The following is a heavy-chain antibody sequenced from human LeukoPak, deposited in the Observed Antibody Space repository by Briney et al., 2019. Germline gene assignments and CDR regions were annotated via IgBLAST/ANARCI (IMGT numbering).Heavy chain of an antibody. Sequence: SGPTLVNPTQTLTLTCTFSGFSLSTRGVGVGWIRQPPGKALEWLAIIYWDDDKRYSPSLRGRLTITKDTSKNQVVLTMTNMDPVDTATYYCAHSRELGGFGPWGQGSLVTVSS. D-gene: IGHD7-27*01. V-gene: IGHV2-5*02. J-gene: IGHJ5*02. CDR2: IYWDDDK. CDR1: GFSLSTRGVG. CDR3: AHSRELGGFGP.